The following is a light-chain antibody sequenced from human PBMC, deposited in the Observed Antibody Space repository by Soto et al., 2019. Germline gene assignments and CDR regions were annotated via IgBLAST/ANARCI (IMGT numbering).Light chain of an antibody. CDR3: QQLSNWPIT. CDR2: DAS. V-gene: IGKV3-11*01. J-gene: IGKJ5*01. CDR1: QSVSSY. Sequence: EIVLTQSPATLSLSPGERATLCCRASQSVSSYLAWYQHKPGQAPRLLIYDASNRATGIPARFSGSGSGTDFTLTISSLEPEDFAVYYCQQLSNWPITFGQGTRLEI.